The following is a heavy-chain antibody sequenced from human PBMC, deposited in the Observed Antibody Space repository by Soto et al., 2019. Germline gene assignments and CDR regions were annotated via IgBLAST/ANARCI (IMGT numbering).Heavy chain of an antibody. D-gene: IGHD2-2*01. J-gene: IGHJ4*02. Sequence: SVKVSCKASGGTFSSYAISWVRQAPGRGLEWMGGIIPIFGTANYAQKFQGRVTITADESTSTAYMELSSLRFEDTAVYYCARSPTKYYQFDYWGQGTLVTVSS. V-gene: IGHV1-69*13. CDR3: ARSPTKYYQFDY. CDR2: IIPIFGTA. CDR1: GGTFSSYA.